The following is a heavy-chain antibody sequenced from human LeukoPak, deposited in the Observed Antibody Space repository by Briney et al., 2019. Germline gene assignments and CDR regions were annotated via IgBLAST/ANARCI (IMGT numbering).Heavy chain of an antibody. Sequence: PSETLSLTCTVSGGSISSSSYYWSWIRQPPGKGLEWIGYIYYSGNTKYNPSLKSRVTISVDTSKNQFSLNLNSVTAADTAVYYCARHVLKLGIDWYFDLWGRGTLVTVSS. CDR2: IYYSGNT. V-gene: IGHV4-61*05. D-gene: IGHD3-10*01. CDR3: ARHVLKLGIDWYFDL. CDR1: GGSISSSSYY. J-gene: IGHJ2*01.